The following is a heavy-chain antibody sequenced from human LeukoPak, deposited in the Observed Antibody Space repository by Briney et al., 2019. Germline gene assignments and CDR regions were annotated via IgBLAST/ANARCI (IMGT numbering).Heavy chain of an antibody. V-gene: IGHV5-51*01. D-gene: IGHD5-18*01. CDR1: GXSFTSYC. CDR3: ARWLIDTASDY. Sequence: GASLKISFKGSGXSFTSYCIGWVRQMPGKGLEWMGIIYPSDSNTRYSPSFQSQVTISADKSISTAYLQWTSLKASDTAMYYCARWLIDTASDYWGQGSLVTVSS. J-gene: IGHJ4*02. CDR2: IYPSDSNT.